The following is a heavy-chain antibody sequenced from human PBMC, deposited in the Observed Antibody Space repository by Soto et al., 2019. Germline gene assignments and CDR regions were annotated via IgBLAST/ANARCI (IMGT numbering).Heavy chain of an antibody. V-gene: IGHV1-69*13. CDR1: GGTFSSHS. Sequence: ASVKVSCKSSGGTFSSHSINWVRQAPGQGLEWMGGIIPIFGPANFAKKFQGRVTITADESTTTAYMELSSLTSEDTAVYYCATGSFTSTGGRIGYHYNAVDVWGQGTTVTVSS. J-gene: IGHJ6*02. D-gene: IGHD1-1*01. CDR2: IIPIFGPA. CDR3: ATGSFTSTGGRIGYHYNAVDV.